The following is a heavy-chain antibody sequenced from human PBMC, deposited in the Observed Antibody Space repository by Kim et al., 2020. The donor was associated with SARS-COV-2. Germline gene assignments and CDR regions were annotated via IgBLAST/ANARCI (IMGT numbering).Heavy chain of an antibody. CDR3: ARQEGATLYAY. D-gene: IGHD1-26*01. V-gene: IGHV4-59*08. CDR1: GGSISSYY. Sequence: SETLSLTCTVSGGSISSYYWSWIRQPPGKGLEWIGYIYYSGSTNYNPSLKSRVTISVDTSKNQFSLKLSSVTAADTAVYYCARQEGATLYAYWGQGTLVTVSS. J-gene: IGHJ4*02. CDR2: IYYSGST.